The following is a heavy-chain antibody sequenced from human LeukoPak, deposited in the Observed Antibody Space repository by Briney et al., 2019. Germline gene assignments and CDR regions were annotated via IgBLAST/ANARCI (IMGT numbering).Heavy chain of an antibody. Sequence: PGGSLRLSCAASGFTFSNAWMSWVRQAPGKGLEWVGRIKSKTDGGTTDYAAPVKGRFTISRDDSKNTLYLQMNSLKTEDTAVYYCTAVYDMGLPFDAFDIWGQGTMVTVSS. V-gene: IGHV3-15*01. CDR1: GFTFSNAW. D-gene: IGHD3-9*01. J-gene: IGHJ3*02. CDR3: TAVYDMGLPFDAFDI. CDR2: IKSKTDGGTT.